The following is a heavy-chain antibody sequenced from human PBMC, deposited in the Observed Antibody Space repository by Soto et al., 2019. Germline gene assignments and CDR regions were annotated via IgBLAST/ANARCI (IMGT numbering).Heavy chain of an antibody. Sequence: EVQLVESGGGLVKPGGSLRLSCVASGFTFRSYNMNWVRQAPGKGLEWVSAIRGFGPYTFYADSVKGRFTISRDNAKNALYLQMNSLRAEYTSVYYWARDRGYDAHDYYYNAMDVWGQGTMVTVSS. CDR2: IRGFGPYT. CDR3: ARDRGYDAHDYYYNAMDV. J-gene: IGHJ6*02. D-gene: IGHD2-15*01. V-gene: IGHV3-21*01. CDR1: GFTFRSYN.